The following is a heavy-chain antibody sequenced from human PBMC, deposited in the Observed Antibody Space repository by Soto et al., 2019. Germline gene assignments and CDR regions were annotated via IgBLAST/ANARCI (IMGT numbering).Heavy chain of an antibody. CDR1: VYTFTCYY. CDR3: ASSQRYCSGGSCYSGYYGMDA. D-gene: IGHD2-15*01. CDR2: INPNSGGT. Sequence: XSVKSSFKASVYTFTCYYMHWVRQAPGQGLEWMGWINPNSGGTNYAQKFQGWVTMTRDTSISTAYMELSRLRSDDTAVYYCASSQRYCSGGSCYSGYYGMDAWGQGTTVTVSS. J-gene: IGHJ6*02. V-gene: IGHV1-2*04.